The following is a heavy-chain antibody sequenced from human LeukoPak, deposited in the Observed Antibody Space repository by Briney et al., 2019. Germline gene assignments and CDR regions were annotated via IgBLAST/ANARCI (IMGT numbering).Heavy chain of an antibody. J-gene: IGHJ4*02. Sequence: QAAKSLRLSCTAPGFTFSSYAIHWISQAQGKGLEWVALVWHDGSNKYYADSVKGRLTISRDNSKNTVYLQMSSLRAEDTAVYYCARELFGSRSCPAYWGQGSLVTVSS. V-gene: IGHV3-33*01. CDR2: VWHDGSNK. CDR1: GFTFSSYA. D-gene: IGHD3-10*01. CDR3: ARELFGSRSCPAY.